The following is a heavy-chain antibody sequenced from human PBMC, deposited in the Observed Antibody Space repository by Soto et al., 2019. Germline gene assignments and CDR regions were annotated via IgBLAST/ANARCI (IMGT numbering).Heavy chain of an antibody. J-gene: IGHJ2*01. CDR2: IYYSGST. CDR1: GGSVSSGSYY. D-gene: IGHD6-19*01. Sequence: QVQLQESGPGLVKPSETLSLTCTVSGGSVSSGSYYWSWIRQPPGKGLEWIGYIYYSGSTNYNPSLTSRVTISVDTSKNQFSLKLSSVTAADTAVYYCARGFSSGSSYWYFDLWGRGTLVTVSS. CDR3: ARGFSSGSSYWYFDL. V-gene: IGHV4-61*01.